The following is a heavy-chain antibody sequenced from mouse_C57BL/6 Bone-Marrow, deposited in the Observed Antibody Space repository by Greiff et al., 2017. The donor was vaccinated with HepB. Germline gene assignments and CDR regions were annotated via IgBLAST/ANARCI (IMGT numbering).Heavy chain of an antibody. CDR1: GFNIKDDY. V-gene: IGHV14-4*01. CDR2: IDPENGDT. Sequence: EVQLQQSGAELVRPGASVKLSCTASGFNIKDDYMHWVKQRPEQGLEWIGWIDPENGDTEYASKFQGKATITADTSSNTAYLQLSSLTSEDTAVYCCTVITTVVATDWYFDVWGTGTTVTVSS. CDR3: TVITTVVATDWYFDV. J-gene: IGHJ1*03. D-gene: IGHD1-1*01.